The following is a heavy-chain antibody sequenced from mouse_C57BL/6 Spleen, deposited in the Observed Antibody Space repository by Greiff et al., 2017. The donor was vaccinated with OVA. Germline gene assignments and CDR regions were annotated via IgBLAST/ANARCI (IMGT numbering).Heavy chain of an antibody. CDR2: IYPGDGDT. D-gene: IGHD1-1*01. CDR1: GYAFSSSW. V-gene: IGHV1-82*01. J-gene: IGHJ1*03. Sequence: VQLQQSGPELVKPGASVKISCKASGYAFSSSWMNWVKQRPGKGLEWIGRIYPGDGDTNYNGKFKGKATLTADKSSSTAYMQLSSLTSEDSAVYFCARTTVVATNYWYFDVWGTGTTVTVSS. CDR3: ARTTVVATNYWYFDV.